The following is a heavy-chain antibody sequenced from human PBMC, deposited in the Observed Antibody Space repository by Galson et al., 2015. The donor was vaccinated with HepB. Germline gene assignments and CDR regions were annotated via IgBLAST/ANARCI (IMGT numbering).Heavy chain of an antibody. Sequence: SVKVSCKASGYTFTTYDINWVRQATGQGLEWMGWINPDSGYTAYAQNFQGRVTMTRNTSMSTAYMELSSLRLDDTAVYYCATGRRGRGCYRAFDYRDQGTLVTVSS. CDR2: INPDSGYT. CDR1: GYTFTTYD. V-gene: IGHV1-8*01. CDR3: ATGRRGRGCYRAFDY. D-gene: IGHD2-2*01. J-gene: IGHJ4*02.